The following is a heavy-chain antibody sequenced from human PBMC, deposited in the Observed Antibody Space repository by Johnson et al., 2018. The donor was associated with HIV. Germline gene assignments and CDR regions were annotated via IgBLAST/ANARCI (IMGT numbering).Heavy chain of an antibody. J-gene: IGHJ3*01. D-gene: IGHD5-18*01. CDR3: AKDRIRSTAPDTFDV. CDR1: GFTFSSYA. Sequence: VQLVESGGGLVQPGGSLRLSCAASGFTFSSYAMSWVRQAPGKGLEWVSAISGSGDSAYYADSGQGRFTISRDNSKNTLYLQMDSLRAVDTAVFYCAKDRIRSTAPDTFDVWGQGTMVTVSS. V-gene: IGHV3-23*04. CDR2: ISGSGDSA.